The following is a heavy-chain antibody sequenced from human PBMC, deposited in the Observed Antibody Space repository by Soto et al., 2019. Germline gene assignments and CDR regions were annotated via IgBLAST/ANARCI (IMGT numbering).Heavy chain of an antibody. CDR3: AKEENGSGWPNDAFDI. CDR2: ISGSGGST. CDR1: GFTFSSYA. D-gene: IGHD6-19*01. V-gene: IGHV3-23*01. Sequence: GGSLRLSCAASGFTFSSYAMSWVRQAPGKGLEWVSAISGSGGSTYYADSVKGRFTISRDNSKNTLYLQMNSLRAEDTAVYYCAKEENGSGWPNDAFDIWGQGTMVTVSS. J-gene: IGHJ3*02.